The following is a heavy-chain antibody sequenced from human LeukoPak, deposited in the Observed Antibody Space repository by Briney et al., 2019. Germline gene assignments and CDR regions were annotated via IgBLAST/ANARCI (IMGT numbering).Heavy chain of an antibody. V-gene: IGHV1-3*03. CDR2: INAGNGNT. CDR1: GYTFTSYA. CDR3: ARSYDYVWGSYRYETFDY. Sequence: ASVKVSCKASGYTFTSYAMHWVRQAPGQRLEWMGWINAGNGNTKYSQEFLGRVTITRDTSASTAYMELSSLRSEDMAVYYCARSYDYVWGSYRYETFDYWGQGTLVTVSS. D-gene: IGHD3-16*02. J-gene: IGHJ4*02.